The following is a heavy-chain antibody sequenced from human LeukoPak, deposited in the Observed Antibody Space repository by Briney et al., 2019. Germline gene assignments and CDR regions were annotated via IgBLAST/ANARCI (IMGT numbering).Heavy chain of an antibody. V-gene: IGHV4-34*01. Sequence: SETLSLTCAVYGGSFSGYYWSWIRQPPGKGLEWIGEINHSGSTNYNPSLKSRVTISVDTSKNQFSLKLSSVTAADTAVYYCARLDYDSSYPYYLDYWGQGTLVTVSS. J-gene: IGHJ4*02. CDR3: ARLDYDSSYPYYLDY. CDR2: INHSGST. D-gene: IGHD3-22*01. CDR1: GGSFSGYY.